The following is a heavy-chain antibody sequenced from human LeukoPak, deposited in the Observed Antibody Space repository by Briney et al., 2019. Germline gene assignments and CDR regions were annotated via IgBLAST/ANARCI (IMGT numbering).Heavy chain of an antibody. CDR2: IIPIFATA. V-gene: IGHV1-69*01. CDR3: ARDSTTVTTFDY. CDR1: GGTFSSYA. Sequence: SVKVSCKASGGTFSSYAISWVRQAPGQGLEWMGGIIPIFATANYAQKFQGTVTITADESTSTAYMELSSLRSEDTAVYYCARDSTTVTTFDYWGQGTLVTVSS. J-gene: IGHJ4*02. D-gene: IGHD4-11*01.